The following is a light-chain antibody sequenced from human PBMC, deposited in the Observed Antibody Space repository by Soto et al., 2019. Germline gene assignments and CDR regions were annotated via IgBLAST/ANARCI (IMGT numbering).Light chain of an antibody. CDR3: QQRYSTPRLT. CDR2: GAA. Sequence: DIQMTQSPSSLSASVGDRVAITFLASQNIRNYLNWYQQKPGKAPRVLIYGAASLQSGVPSRFSGSGSGTDFTLTISSLQPEEFATYYCQQRYSTPRLTFGGGTKVDIK. V-gene: IGKV1-39*01. J-gene: IGKJ4*01. CDR1: QNIRNY.